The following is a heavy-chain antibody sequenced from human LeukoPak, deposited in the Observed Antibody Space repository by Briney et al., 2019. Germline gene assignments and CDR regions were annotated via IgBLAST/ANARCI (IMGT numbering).Heavy chain of an antibody. CDR3: AGASYYDSSGYYSY. CDR2: INHSGST. J-gene: IGHJ4*02. V-gene: IGHV4-34*01. D-gene: IGHD3-22*01. Sequence: SETLSLTCAVYGGSFSGYYWSWIRQPPGKGLEWIGEINHSGSTNYNPSLKSRVTISVDTSKNQFSLKLSSVTAADTAVYYCAGASYYDSSGYYSYWGQGTLVTVSS. CDR1: GGSFSGYY.